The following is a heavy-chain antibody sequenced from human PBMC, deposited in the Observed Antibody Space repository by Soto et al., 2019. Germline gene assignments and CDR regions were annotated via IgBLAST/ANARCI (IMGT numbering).Heavy chain of an antibody. CDR3: ARDVAVPDEFAY. J-gene: IGHJ4*02. D-gene: IGHD5-12*01. V-gene: IGHV1-3*01. CDR1: GYTFTAYA. CDR2: INAGNGNT. Sequence: GASVKVSCKASGYTFTAYAMHWVRQAPGQRLEWMGWINAGNGNTKYSQKFQGRVTITRDTSASTAYMELSSLRSEDTAVYYCARDVAVPDEFAYRGQRTPVLVSS.